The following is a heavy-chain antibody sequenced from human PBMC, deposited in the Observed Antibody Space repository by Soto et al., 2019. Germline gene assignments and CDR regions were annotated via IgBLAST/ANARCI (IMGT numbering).Heavy chain of an antibody. D-gene: IGHD2-21*02. CDR3: AKDDFTDRGDDYFDY. CDR1: GFSFTNFA. J-gene: IGHJ4*02. Sequence: GGALRLSCAASGFSFTNFAMSWVRQAPGKGLEWVAGIGASGDITWYADSVKGRLSISRDNSKNTLYLQLNSLRFEDTAVYYCAKDDFTDRGDDYFDYWGPGTLVTVSS. V-gene: IGHV3-23*01. CDR2: IGASGDIT.